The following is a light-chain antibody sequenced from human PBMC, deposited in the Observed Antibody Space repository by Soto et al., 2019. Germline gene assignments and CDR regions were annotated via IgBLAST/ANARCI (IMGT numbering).Light chain of an antibody. CDR2: EGS. CDR3: CSFAGSPTLYV. V-gene: IGLV2-23*01. J-gene: IGLJ1*01. Sequence: QSALTQPASVSGSPGQSITISCTGTSSDVGSYNLVSWYQQHPGKAPKLMIYEGSKRPSGVSNRFSGSKSGNTASLTISVLQAEDEADYYCCSFAGSPTLYVFGTGTKLTVL. CDR1: SSDVGSYNL.